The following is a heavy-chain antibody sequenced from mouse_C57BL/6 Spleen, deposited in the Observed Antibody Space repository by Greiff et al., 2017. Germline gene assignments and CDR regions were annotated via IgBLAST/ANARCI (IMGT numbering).Heavy chain of an antibody. D-gene: IGHD2-14*01. CDR3: AREGIGGRGGFAY. J-gene: IGHJ3*01. Sequence: QVQLQQPGAELVRPGTSVKLSCKASGYTFTSYWMHWVKQRPGQGLEWIGVIDPSDSYTNYNQKFKGKATLTVDTSSSTAYMQLSSLTSEDSAVYYCAREGIGGRGGFAYWGQGTLVTVSA. CDR1: GYTFTSYW. CDR2: IDPSDSYT. V-gene: IGHV1-59*01.